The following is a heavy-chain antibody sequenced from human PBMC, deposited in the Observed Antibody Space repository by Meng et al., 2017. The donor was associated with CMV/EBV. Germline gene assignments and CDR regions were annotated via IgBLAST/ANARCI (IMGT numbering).Heavy chain of an antibody. J-gene: IGHJ6*02. Sequence: GGSLRLSCTVSGITFSDFLMGWFRQAPGKGLAWVANIGQDGSDKNYVDSVKGRFTISRDNAKNSLYLQMNSLRVEDTAVYYCAAGFWGVWGQGTTVTVSS. CDR2: IGQDGSDK. CDR1: GITFSDFL. V-gene: IGHV3-7*01. D-gene: IGHD3-16*01. CDR3: AAGFWGV.